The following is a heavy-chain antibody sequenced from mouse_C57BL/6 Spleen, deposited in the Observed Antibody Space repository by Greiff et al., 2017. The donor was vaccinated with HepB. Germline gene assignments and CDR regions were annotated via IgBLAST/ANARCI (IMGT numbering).Heavy chain of an antibody. Sequence: EVQRVESEGGLVQPGSSMKLSCTASGFTFSDYYMAWVRQVPEKGLEWVANINYDGSSTYYLDSLKSRFIISRDNAKNILYLQMSSLKSEDTATYYCARAYGYDGFFDYWGQGTTLTVSS. V-gene: IGHV5-16*01. CDR1: GFTFSDYY. CDR2: INYDGSST. J-gene: IGHJ2*01. CDR3: ARAYGYDGFFDY. D-gene: IGHD2-2*01.